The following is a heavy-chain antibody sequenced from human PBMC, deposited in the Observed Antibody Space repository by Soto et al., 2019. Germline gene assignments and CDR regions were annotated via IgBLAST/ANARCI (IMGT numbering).Heavy chain of an antibody. CDR1: GGTFSSYA. V-gene: IGHV1-69*01. CDR3: ATMGQETTFYGSGSGLDMDV. Sequence: QVQLVQSGAEVKKPGSSVKVSCKASGGTFSSYAISWVRQAPGQGLEWMGGIIPLFGTAKYAQKFQGRVTITVDESTRTGYMELSSLRSEDTAVYYCATMGQETTFYGSGSGLDMDVWGQGTPVTVSS. D-gene: IGHD3-10*01. CDR2: IIPLFGTA. J-gene: IGHJ6*02.